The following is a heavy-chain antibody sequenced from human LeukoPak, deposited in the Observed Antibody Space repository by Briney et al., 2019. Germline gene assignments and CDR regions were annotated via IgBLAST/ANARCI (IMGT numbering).Heavy chain of an antibody. CDR3: ARGRSNYYGMGV. CDR2: IYYNGNT. J-gene: IGHJ6*02. Sequence: SETLSLTCSVSDGSINSYYWNWIRRPPGKGLEWIGYIYYNGNTNYSPSLKSRVTMSVDTSKNLFSLKVSSVTAADTAVYYCARGRSNYYGMGVWGQGTTVTVSS. CDR1: DGSINSYY. D-gene: IGHD1-26*01. V-gene: IGHV4-59*01.